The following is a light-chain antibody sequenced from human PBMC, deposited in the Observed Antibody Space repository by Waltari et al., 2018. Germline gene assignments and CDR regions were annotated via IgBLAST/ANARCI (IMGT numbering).Light chain of an antibody. V-gene: IGKV1-9*01. CDR3: QQFNSYPLT. CDR1: QGINNH. J-gene: IGKJ1*01. Sequence: IQLTQSPSFLSASVGTRVTITCRASQGINNHFDWYQQRPGRPPTLLIYGTSTLHSGVPSRFSGSGSGTEFTLTISGLQPEDFATYYCQQFNSYPLTFGQGTKVEMK. CDR2: GTS.